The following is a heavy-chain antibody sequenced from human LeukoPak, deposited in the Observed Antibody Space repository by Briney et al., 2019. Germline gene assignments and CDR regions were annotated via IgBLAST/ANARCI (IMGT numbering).Heavy chain of an antibody. J-gene: IGHJ4*02. V-gene: IGHV1-2*02. CDR3: ASYPRYSSTPPFDY. CDR2: INPNSGDT. Sequence: ASVKVSCKASGYTFTSYYMHWVRQAPGQGREWMGWINPNSGDTNYAQKFQGRVTMTRDTTISTAYMALNRLTSDDTAVYYCASYPRYSSTPPFDYWGQGTPVTVSS. CDR1: GYTFTSYY. D-gene: IGHD6-19*01.